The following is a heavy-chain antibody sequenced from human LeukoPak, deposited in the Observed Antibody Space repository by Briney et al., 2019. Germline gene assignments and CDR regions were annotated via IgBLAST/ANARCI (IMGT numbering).Heavy chain of an antibody. V-gene: IGHV4-61*02. CDR2: IYTSGST. Sequence: PSETLSLTCTVSGGSISSGSYYWSWIRQPAGKGLEWIGRIYTSGSTNYNPSLKSRVTISVDTSKNQFSLKLSSVTAADTAVYYCARATYYDFWSGYLGYFDYWGQGTLVTVSS. CDR1: GGSISSGSYY. J-gene: IGHJ4*02. D-gene: IGHD3-3*01. CDR3: ARATYYDFWSGYLGYFDY.